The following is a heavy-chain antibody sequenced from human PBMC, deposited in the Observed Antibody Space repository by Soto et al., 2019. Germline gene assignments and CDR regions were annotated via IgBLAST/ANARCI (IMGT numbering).Heavy chain of an antibody. V-gene: IGHV4-39*02. CDR2: IYYSGYP. CDR3: AKYTGGTMEDS. J-gene: IGHJ4*02. Sequence: QLQLQESGPGLVKPSETLSLTCTVSGGSMSSHYWGWLRQPPGKGLEWIGSIYYSGYPHYNPSLKSRVTISIDTSNNDFSLRLTSVTAADTAVYYCAKYTGGTMEDSWGQGTLVTVSS. CDR1: GGSMSSHY. D-gene: IGHD3-10*01.